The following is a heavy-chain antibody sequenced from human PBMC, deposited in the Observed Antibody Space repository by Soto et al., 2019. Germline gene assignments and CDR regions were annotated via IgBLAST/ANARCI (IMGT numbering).Heavy chain of an antibody. Sequence: QVQLVQSGAKVKEPGASVKVSCETSGYTFTSYDISWVRQAAGQGLEWVGWMNPNNGDTGYAQKFQGRVTMTRSTSISTAYMELTSLTSEDTAVYFCARDFSSSSYFDYWGQGTLVTVSS. D-gene: IGHD6-6*01. V-gene: IGHV1-8*01. CDR2: MNPNNGDT. J-gene: IGHJ4*02. CDR1: GYTFTSYD. CDR3: ARDFSSSSYFDY.